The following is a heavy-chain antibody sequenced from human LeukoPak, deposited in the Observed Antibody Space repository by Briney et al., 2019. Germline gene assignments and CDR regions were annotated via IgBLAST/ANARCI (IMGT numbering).Heavy chain of an antibody. Sequence: GGSLRLSCAASGFTFSSYLMTWVRQAPGKGLEGVSSINSRSTYTYYTDSVKGRFTISRDNAKNSMYLQMSSLRIEDTAVYYCARFLGGDYLGAHWGQGTLVTVSS. CDR2: INSRSTYT. CDR3: ARFLGGDYLGAH. V-gene: IGHV3-21*01. J-gene: IGHJ4*02. D-gene: IGHD3-16*01. CDR1: GFTFSSYL.